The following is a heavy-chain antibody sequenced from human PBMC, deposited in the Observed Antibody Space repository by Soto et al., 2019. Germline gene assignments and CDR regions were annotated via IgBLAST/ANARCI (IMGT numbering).Heavy chain of an antibody. V-gene: IGHV4-34*01. D-gene: IGHD3-16*01. Sequence: QVQLQQWGTGLLKSSETLSLNCAVYGGSFSPYYWSWVRQPPGKGLEWIGETDQSGGTYYNPSLKSRVTVSLDTSKNQFSLEVKSVPAADTAVYYCAIGRGGNKYWGQGTLVTVSS. CDR2: TDQSGGT. J-gene: IGHJ4*02. CDR1: GGSFSPYY. CDR3: AIGRGGNKY.